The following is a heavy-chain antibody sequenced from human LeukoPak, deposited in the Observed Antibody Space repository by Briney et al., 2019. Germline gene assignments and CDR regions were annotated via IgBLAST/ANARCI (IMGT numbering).Heavy chain of an antibody. CDR1: GFTFSSYG. Sequence: PGGSLRLSCAASGFTFSSYGMSWVRQAPGKGLEWVSLISSSGGSTYYADSVKGRFTISRDNSKNTLYLQMNSLRAEDTAVYYCAKGLWFGELLNYFDYWGQATLVTVSS. J-gene: IGHJ4*02. V-gene: IGHV3-23*01. CDR2: ISSSGGST. CDR3: AKGLWFGELLNYFDY. D-gene: IGHD3-10*01.